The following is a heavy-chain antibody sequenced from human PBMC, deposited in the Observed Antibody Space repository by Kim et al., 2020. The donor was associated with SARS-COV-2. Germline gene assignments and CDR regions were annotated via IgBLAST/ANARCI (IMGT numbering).Heavy chain of an antibody. D-gene: IGHD6-6*01. CDR1: GFTFSSYD. Sequence: GGSLRLSCAASGFTFSSYDMNWVRQAPGKGLEWVSYISSSGSTIYYAAAVKGRFTFSRDNAKNSFHLQINSLSDEATAVYYCTRELGSSADYFCQGTLVT. J-gene: IGHJ4*02. CDR2: ISSSGSTI. CDR3: TRELGSSADY. V-gene: IGHV3-48*03.